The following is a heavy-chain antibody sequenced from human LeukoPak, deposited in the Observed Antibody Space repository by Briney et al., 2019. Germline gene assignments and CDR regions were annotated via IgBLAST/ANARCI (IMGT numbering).Heavy chain of an antibody. J-gene: IGHJ6*02. V-gene: IGHV3-72*01. Sequence: PGGSLRLSCATPGFTFSDHYMDWVRQAPGKGLEWVARTRSKARGYTTEYAASVKGRFTVSRDESMNSLYLQMNSLKTEDTAVYYCARGPTVTFNYHYGMDVWGQGTTVTVSS. CDR3: ARGPTVTFNYHYGMDV. CDR1: GFTFSDHY. D-gene: IGHD4-17*01. CDR2: TRSKARGYTT.